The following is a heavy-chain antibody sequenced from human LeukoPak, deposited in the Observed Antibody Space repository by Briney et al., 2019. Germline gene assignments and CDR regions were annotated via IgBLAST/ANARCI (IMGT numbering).Heavy chain of an antibody. J-gene: IGHJ5*02. CDR1: GGTFSSYT. V-gene: IGHV1-69*04. CDR2: IIPILGVA. D-gene: IGHD1-7*01. CDR3: ARDLNYGGNWFDP. Sequence: SVKVSCKASGGTFSSYTISWVRQAPGQGLEWMGRIIPILGVANYAQKFQGRVTITADKSTSTAYMELSSLRSEDTAVYYCARDLNYGGNWFDPWGQGTLVTVSS.